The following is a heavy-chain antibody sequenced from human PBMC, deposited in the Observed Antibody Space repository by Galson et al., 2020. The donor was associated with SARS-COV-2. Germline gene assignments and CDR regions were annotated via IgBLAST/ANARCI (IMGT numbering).Heavy chain of an antibody. Sequence: GGSLRLSCAASGFTFDDYAMHWVRQAPGKGLEWVSGISWNSGSIGYADSVKGRFTISRDNAKNSLYLQMNSLRAEDTALYYCAKENYDSSGYQGAYFDYWGQGTLVTVSS. CDR2: ISWNSGSI. CDR3: AKENYDSSGYQGAYFDY. D-gene: IGHD3-22*01. CDR1: GFTFDDYA. J-gene: IGHJ4*02. V-gene: IGHV3-9*01.